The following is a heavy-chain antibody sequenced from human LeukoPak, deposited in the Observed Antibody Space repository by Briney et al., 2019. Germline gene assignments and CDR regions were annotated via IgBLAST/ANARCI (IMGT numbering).Heavy chain of an antibody. CDR2: INPSGTST. V-gene: IGHV1-46*01. CDR3: ARDNGGGGYSYGSNFDY. Sequence: ASVTASCKASGYTFTSYGISWVRQAPGQGLECMGIINPSGTSTSYAQKFQGRVTMTRDMSTSTVYMELSSLRSEDTAVYYCARDNGGGGYSYGSNFDYWGQGTLVTVSS. CDR1: GYTFTSYG. J-gene: IGHJ4*02. D-gene: IGHD5-18*01.